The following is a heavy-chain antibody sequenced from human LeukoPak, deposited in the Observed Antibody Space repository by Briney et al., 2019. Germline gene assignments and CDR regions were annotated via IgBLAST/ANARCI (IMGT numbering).Heavy chain of an antibody. CDR1: GGSISSYY. D-gene: IGHD3-22*01. J-gene: IGHJ3*02. CDR2: IYYSGST. V-gene: IGHV4-59*08. CDR3: ARCPGYYYDSSGYPTDAFDI. Sequence: SETLSLTCTVSGGSISSYYWSWIRQPPGKGLEWIGYIYYSGSTNYNPSLKSRVTISADTSKNQFSLKLSSVTAADTAVYYCARCPGYYYDSSGYPTDAFDIWGQGTMVTVSS.